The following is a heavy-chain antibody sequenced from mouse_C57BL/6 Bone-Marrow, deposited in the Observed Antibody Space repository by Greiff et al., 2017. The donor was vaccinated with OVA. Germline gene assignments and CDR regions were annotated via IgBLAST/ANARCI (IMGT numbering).Heavy chain of an antibody. Sequence: QVQLQQPGAELVRPGTSVKLSCKASGYTFTSYWMHWVKQRPGQGLEWIGVIDPSDSYTNYNQKFKGKATLTVDTSSSTAYMQLSSLTSEDSAGYYCARGVYSNFSWGQGTSVTVAS. D-gene: IGHD2-5*01. V-gene: IGHV1-59*01. CDR3: ARGVYSNFS. CDR1: GYTFTSYW. J-gene: IGHJ4*01. CDR2: IDPSDSYT.